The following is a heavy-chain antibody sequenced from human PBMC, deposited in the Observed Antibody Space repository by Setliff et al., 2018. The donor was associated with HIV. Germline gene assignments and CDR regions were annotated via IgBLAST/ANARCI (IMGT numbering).Heavy chain of an antibody. Sequence: SETLSLTCAVSGGSISSGSYYWSWIRQPAGKGLEWIGHIYTSGSTNYNPSLKSRVTISVDTSKNQFSLKLSSVTAADTAVYYCARERSALLWKNWFDPWGQGTLVTVSS. CDR1: GGSISSGSYY. D-gene: IGHD3-10*01. CDR2: IYTSGST. V-gene: IGHV4-61*09. CDR3: ARERSALLWKNWFDP. J-gene: IGHJ5*02.